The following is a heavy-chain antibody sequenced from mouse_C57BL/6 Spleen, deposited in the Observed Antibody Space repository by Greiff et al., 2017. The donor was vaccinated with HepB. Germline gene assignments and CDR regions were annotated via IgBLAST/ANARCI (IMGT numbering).Heavy chain of an antibody. D-gene: IGHD1-1*01. CDR2: VSDGGSYT. CDR1: GFTFSSYA. CDR3: ARDYYGSSYDYAMDY. V-gene: IGHV5-4*01. J-gene: IGHJ4*01. Sequence: DVMLVESGGGLVKPGGSLKLSCAASGFTFSSYAMSWVRQTPEKRLEWVATVSDGGSYTYYPDNVKGRFTISRDNAKTNQYLQMSHLKSEDTAMFYCARDYYGSSYDYAMDYWGQGTSVTVSS.